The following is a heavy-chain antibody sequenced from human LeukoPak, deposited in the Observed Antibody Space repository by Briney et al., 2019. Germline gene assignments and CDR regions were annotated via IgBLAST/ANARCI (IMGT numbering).Heavy chain of an antibody. V-gene: IGHV3-11*01. CDR2: ISSSGNTI. D-gene: IGHD1-26*01. Sequence: GRTLRLSCAASGFIFSDYYMTWIPQAPGKGRECVLYISSSGNTISYADSVKGRFTTSRDNGKNSLFPQMNTLRAQGTALYYCARVVRWPNAFDYWGQGTPVTVSS. CDR1: GFIFSDYY. J-gene: IGHJ4*02. CDR3: ARVVRWPNAFDY.